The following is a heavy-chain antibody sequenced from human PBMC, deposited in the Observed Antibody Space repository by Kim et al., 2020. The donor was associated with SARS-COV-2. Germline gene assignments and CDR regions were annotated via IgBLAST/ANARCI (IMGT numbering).Heavy chain of an antibody. CDR2: IYYSGST. CDR1: GGSISSYY. V-gene: IGHV4-59*13. D-gene: IGHD6-6*01. CDR3: ARASSIAASMAFDI. Sequence: SETLSLTCTVSGGSISSYYWSWIRQPPGKGLEWIGYIYYSGSTNYNPSLKSRVTISVDTSKNQFSLKLSSVTAADTAEYYCARASSIAASMAFDIWGQGTMVTVSS. J-gene: IGHJ3*02.